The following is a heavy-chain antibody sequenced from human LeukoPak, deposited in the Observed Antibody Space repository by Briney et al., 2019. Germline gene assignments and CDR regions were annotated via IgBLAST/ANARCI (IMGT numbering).Heavy chain of an antibody. V-gene: IGHV3-21*01. CDR1: GFTFSSYS. CDR2: ISSSSSYI. J-gene: IGHJ4*02. CDR3: ARDWMTTVTTSNY. Sequence: GGSLRLSCAASGFTFSSYSMNWVRQAPGKGLEWVSSISSSSSYIYYADSVKGRFTISRDNAKNSLYLQMNSLRAEDTAVYYCARDWMTTVTTSNYWGQGTLVTVSS. D-gene: IGHD4-17*01.